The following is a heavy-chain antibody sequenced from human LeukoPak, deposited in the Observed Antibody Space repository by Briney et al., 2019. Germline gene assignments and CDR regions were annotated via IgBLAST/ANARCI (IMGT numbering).Heavy chain of an antibody. Sequence: KPSETLSLTCTVSGDSISSSSYYWGWIRQPPGKGLEWIGYIYYSGSTNYNPSLKSRVTISVDTSKNQFSLKLSSVTAADTAVYYCARDRTYYYDSSGPFDAFDIWGQGTMVTVSS. CDR1: GDSISSSSYY. V-gene: IGHV4-61*01. CDR2: IYYSGST. J-gene: IGHJ3*02. CDR3: ARDRTYYYDSSGPFDAFDI. D-gene: IGHD3-22*01.